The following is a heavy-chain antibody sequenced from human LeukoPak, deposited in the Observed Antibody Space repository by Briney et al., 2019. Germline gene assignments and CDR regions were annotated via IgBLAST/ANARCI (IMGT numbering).Heavy chain of an antibody. D-gene: IGHD2-15*01. J-gene: IGHJ4*02. CDR2: ISYDGSNK. CDR3: ARDEDLLFDY. V-gene: IGHV3-30-3*01. Sequence: GGSLRLSCAASGFTFSSYAMHWVRQAPGKGLEWVAVISYDGSNKYYADSVKGRFTISRDNSKNTLYLQMNSLRAEDTAVYYCARDEDLLFDYWGQGTLVIVSS. CDR1: GFTFSSYA.